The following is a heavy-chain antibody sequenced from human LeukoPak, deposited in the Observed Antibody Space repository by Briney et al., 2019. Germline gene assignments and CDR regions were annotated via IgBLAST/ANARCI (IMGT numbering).Heavy chain of an antibody. CDR1: GLDFSSYA. CDR3: ARVVAGAYDY. V-gene: IGHV3-30*04. Sequence: GGSLRLSCAASGLDFSSYAMHWVRQAPGKGLEWVAVISYDGSNKYYADSVKGRFTISRDNSKNTLYLQMNSLRAEDTAVYYCARVVAGAYDYWGQGTLVTVSS. D-gene: IGHD6-19*01. J-gene: IGHJ4*02. CDR2: ISYDGSNK.